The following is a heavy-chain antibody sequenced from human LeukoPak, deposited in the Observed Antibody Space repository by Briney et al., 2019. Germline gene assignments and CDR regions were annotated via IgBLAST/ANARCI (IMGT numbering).Heavy chain of an antibody. Sequence: SETLSLTCTVSGGSFSTYYWSWIRQPAGQGLEWIGHIYTSGTTNYNPSLKSRVTMSIDTSKNQFSMKLSSVTAGDTAIYYCARDAKYYYGSRTYFFFEYWGQGTLLTVSS. CDR2: IYTSGTT. CDR1: GGSFSTYY. J-gene: IGHJ4*02. CDR3: ARDAKYYYGSRTYFFFEY. V-gene: IGHV4-4*07. D-gene: IGHD3-10*01.